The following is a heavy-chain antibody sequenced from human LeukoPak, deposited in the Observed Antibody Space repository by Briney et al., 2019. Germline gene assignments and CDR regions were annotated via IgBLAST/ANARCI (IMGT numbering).Heavy chain of an antibody. CDR2: IYHSGGT. J-gene: IGHJ4*02. D-gene: IGHD6-13*01. Sequence: SETLSLTCTVSIYSISSGYYWGWIRQPPGKGLEWIGSIYHSGGTYYNPSLKSRVTMSVDTSKNQFSLKLSSVTAADTAVYYCARETIAAVGTLFEFWGQGTLVTVSS. CDR3: ARETIAAVGTLFEF. CDR1: IYSISSGYY. V-gene: IGHV4-38-2*02.